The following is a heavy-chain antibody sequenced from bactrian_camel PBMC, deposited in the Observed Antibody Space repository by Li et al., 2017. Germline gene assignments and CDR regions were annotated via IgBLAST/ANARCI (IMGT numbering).Heavy chain of an antibody. CDR3: AAEPIDVGGCGERPFEYKY. Sequence: HVQLVESGGGAVQAGGSLRLSCVASGYIYASHCMGWFRQAPGQEREGVAAIDSFLDADYADFAKGRFTISRDNGKNMIVLQMDSLKPEDTAMYYCAAEPIDVGGCGERPFEYKYRGRGTQVTVSS. D-gene: IGHD3*01. CDR2: IDSFLDA. V-gene: IGHV3S53*01. J-gene: IGHJ4*01. CDR1: GYIYASHC.